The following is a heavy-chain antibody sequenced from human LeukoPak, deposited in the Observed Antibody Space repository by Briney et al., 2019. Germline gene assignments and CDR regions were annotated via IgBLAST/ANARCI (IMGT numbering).Heavy chain of an antibody. D-gene: IGHD1-26*01. Sequence: PGGSLRLSCEASGFTFSRFWMSWVRQTPGKGLEWVANIKEDGRESYYVDSVKGRFTISRDNAKNSLYLQMNSLRAEDTAVYYCARDEWELPLGYWGQGILVIVSS. CDR1: GFTFSRFW. V-gene: IGHV3-7*01. CDR2: IKEDGRES. CDR3: ARDEWELPLGY. J-gene: IGHJ4*02.